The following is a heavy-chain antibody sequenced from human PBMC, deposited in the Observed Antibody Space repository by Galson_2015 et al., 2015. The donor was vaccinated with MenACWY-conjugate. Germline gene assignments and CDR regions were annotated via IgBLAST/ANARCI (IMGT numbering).Heavy chain of an antibody. V-gene: IGHV4-39*01. D-gene: IGHD6-13*01. CDR1: GGSISSSNSY. CDR3: ARLPSTNSWCWYFEL. Sequence: LSLTCTVSGGSISSSNSYWGWIRQPPGKGLEWIGNIYYSGDTYYNPSLKSRVSISVDTSKNQFSLKLSSVSAADTAVYYCARLPSTNSWCWYFELWGRGTLVTVSS. J-gene: IGHJ2*01. CDR2: IYYSGDT.